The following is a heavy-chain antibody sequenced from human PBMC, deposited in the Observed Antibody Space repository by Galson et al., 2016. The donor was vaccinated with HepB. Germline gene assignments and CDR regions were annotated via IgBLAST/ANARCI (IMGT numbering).Heavy chain of an antibody. Sequence: SLRLPCAASGFNFNDYYISWVRQAPGKGLEWVAQISGSGGITNYADSVKGRFTIPRDNARNSLYLQMNSLRAEDTALYYCARDHGFWCGYAPFDYWGQGTPVTVSS. CDR1: GFNFNDYY. V-gene: IGHV3-11*01. J-gene: IGHJ4*02. CDR3: ARDHGFWCGYAPFDY. D-gene: IGHD3-3*01. CDR2: ISGSGGIT.